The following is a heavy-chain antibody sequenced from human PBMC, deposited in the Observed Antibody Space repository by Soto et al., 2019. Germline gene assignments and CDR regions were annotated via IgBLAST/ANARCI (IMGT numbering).Heavy chain of an antibody. Sequence: EVQLVESGGGLVQPGGSLRLSCAASGFTLSGRSMHWVRQAPGKGLVWVSGIDNAGTDSTYADSVKGRFTSSRDNAKNMLYLQMNSLRVEDRAVYYCARRWFGPDIWCKGTTVTVSS. D-gene: IGHD3-10*01. CDR1: GFTLSGRS. V-gene: IGHV3-74*01. CDR3: ARRWFGPDI. CDR2: IDNAGTDS. J-gene: IGHJ6*04.